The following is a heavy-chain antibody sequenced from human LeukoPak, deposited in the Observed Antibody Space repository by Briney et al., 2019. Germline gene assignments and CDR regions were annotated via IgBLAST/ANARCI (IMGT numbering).Heavy chain of an antibody. Sequence: PSETLSLTCTGSGGSISTFYWSWIRQPPGKGLEWIGYIYYSGSTNYNPSLKSRLTISVDTSKNQFSLKLSSVTAADTAVYYCARDRAIGTYYYYSGMDVWGQGTTVTVSS. V-gene: IGHV4-59*01. J-gene: IGHJ6*02. CDR3: ARDRAIGTYYYYSGMDV. CDR2: IYYSGST. CDR1: GGSISTFY. D-gene: IGHD1-26*01.